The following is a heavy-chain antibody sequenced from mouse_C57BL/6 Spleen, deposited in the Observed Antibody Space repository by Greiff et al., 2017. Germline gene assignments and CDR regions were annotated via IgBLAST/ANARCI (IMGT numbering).Heavy chain of an antibody. Sequence: VHLVESGGGLVKPGGSLKLSCAASGFTFSDYGMHWVRQAPEKGLEWVAYISSGSSTIYYADTVKGRFTISRDNAKNTLFLQMTSLRSEDTAMYYCARDYYYGSSYFWYFDVWGTGTTVTVSS. D-gene: IGHD1-1*01. CDR3: ARDYYYGSSYFWYFDV. CDR2: ISSGSSTI. V-gene: IGHV5-17*01. CDR1: GFTFSDYG. J-gene: IGHJ1*03.